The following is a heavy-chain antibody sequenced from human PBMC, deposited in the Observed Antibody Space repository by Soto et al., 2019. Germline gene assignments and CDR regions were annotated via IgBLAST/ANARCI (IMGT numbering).Heavy chain of an antibody. Sequence: PGGSLRLSCAASGFTFSSYGMHWVRQAPGKGLEWVAVIWYDGSNKYYADSVKGRFTISRDNSENTLYLQLDTLRVEDTAMYYCAREGVFGLVKIIPPDYWGQGAQVTVSS. V-gene: IGHV3-33*01. CDR2: IWYDGSNK. CDR3: AREGVFGLVKIIPPDY. CDR1: GFTFSSYG. D-gene: IGHD3-3*01. J-gene: IGHJ4*02.